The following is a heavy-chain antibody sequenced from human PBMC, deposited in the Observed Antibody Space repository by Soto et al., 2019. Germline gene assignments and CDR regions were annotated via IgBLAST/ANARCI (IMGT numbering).Heavy chain of an antibody. V-gene: IGHV3-66*01. J-gene: IGHJ5*02. D-gene: IGHD3-10*01. CDR1: GLTVSSNY. CDR3: ARGHRIVTMVRGVNFISGNWFDP. Sequence: GGSLRLSCAASGLTVSSNYMSWLRQAPGKGLEWVSLIYTGGSTYYADSVKGRFTISRDNSKNTLYLQMYSLRAEDTAVYYCARGHRIVTMVRGVNFISGNWFDPWGQGTLVTVSS. CDR2: IYTGGST.